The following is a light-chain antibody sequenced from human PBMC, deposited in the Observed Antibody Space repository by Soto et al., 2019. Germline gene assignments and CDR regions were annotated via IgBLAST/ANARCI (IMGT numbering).Light chain of an antibody. CDR3: GGWDDSLSGPV. CDR1: SSNIGSNY. CDR2: RNN. J-gene: IGLJ2*01. Sequence: QSVLTQPPSASGTPGQRVNISCSGSSSNIGSNYVYWYRQFPGTAPKLLIQRNNQRPSGVPARFSGSKSGTSASLAISGLLSEDEADYYCGGWDDSLSGPVFGGGTKVTVL. V-gene: IGLV1-47*01.